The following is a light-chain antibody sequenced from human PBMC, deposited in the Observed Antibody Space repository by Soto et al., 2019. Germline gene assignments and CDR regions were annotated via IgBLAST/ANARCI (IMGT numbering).Light chain of an antibody. J-gene: IGKJ2*01. V-gene: IGKV3-20*01. CDR2: GAS. CDR3: QQYGSSPPFT. CDR1: QSVSSRY. Sequence: EIVLTQSPGILSLSPGERATLSCRASQSVSSRYLAWYQQKPGQAPRLLMYGASNRATGIPDRFSGSGSGTDFTLTISRLEPEDFAVYFCQQYGSSPPFTFGQGTKVDIK.